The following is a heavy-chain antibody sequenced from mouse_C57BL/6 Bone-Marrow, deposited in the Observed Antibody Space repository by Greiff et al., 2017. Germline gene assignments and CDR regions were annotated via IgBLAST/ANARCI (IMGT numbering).Heavy chain of an antibody. J-gene: IGHJ3*01. D-gene: IGHD2-4*01. Sequence: HLPPSGAALVRPGASVTLSCQASGYTFTDYEMHWVKQTPVHGLEWIGAIDPETGGTAYNQTFKGKAILTADKSSSTAYMELRRLTSEDSAVYYCTKAYDNEGDVSYGDQGNRVTVSA. CDR2: IDPETGGT. V-gene: IGHV1-15*01. CDR1: GYTFTDYE. CDR3: TKAYDNEGDVSY.